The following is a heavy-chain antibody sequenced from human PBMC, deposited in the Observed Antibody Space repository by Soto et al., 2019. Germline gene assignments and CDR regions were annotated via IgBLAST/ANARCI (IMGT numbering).Heavy chain of an antibody. Sequence: ETLTLTCTVSGGSSRSYYWSWIRQPAGKGLEWIGRIYTSGSTNYNPSLKSRVTMSVDTSKNQFSLKLSSVTAADTAVYYWAGGCMFRGVWSLDTWGIGTLVTVS. CDR1: GGSSRSYY. CDR3: AGGCMFRGVWSLDT. CDR2: IYTSGST. V-gene: IGHV4-4*07. D-gene: IGHD3-10*01. J-gene: IGHJ5*01.